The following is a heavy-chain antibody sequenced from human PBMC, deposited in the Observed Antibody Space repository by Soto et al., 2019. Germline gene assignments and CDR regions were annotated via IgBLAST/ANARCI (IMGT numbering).Heavy chain of an antibody. V-gene: IGHV3-74*01. CDR2: IIIDGSTT. D-gene: IGHD4-17*01. CDR1: GFTFSTYW. Sequence: EVQLVESGGGLVQPGGSLRLSCAASGFTFSTYWMHWVRQAPGKGLVWVSRIIIDGSTTSYADSVKGRFTISRDNAKNTLYLQMNSLRDEDTAVYYCARVRNGDWYFDNWGQGTLVTISS. J-gene: IGHJ4*02. CDR3: ARVRNGDWYFDN.